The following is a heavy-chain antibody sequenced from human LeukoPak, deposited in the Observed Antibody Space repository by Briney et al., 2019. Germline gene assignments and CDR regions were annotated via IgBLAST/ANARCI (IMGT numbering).Heavy chain of an antibody. CDR3: AKGGPDGDYYYYYYGMDV. CDR1: GFTFSSYA. CDR2: ISGSGGST. D-gene: IGHD4-17*01. Sequence: GGSLRLSCAASGFTFSSYAMSWVRQAPGKGLEWVSAISGSGGSTYYADSVKGRFTISRDNSKSTLYLQMNSLRAEDTAVYYCAKGGPDGDYYYYYYGMDVWGQGTTVTVSS. V-gene: IGHV3-23*01. J-gene: IGHJ6*02.